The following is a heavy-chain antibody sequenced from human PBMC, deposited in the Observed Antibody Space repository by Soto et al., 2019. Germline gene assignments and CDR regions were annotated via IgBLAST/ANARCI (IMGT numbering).Heavy chain of an antibody. CDR1: GFTFSSYE. V-gene: IGHV3-48*03. Sequence: QSGGSLRLSCAASGFTFSSYEMNWVRQAPGKGLEWVSYISSSGSTIYYADSVKGRFTISRDNAKNSLYLQMNSLRAEDTAVYYCASTGRIAVAGRGSYYYYGMDVWGQGTTVTVSS. J-gene: IGHJ6*02. D-gene: IGHD6-19*01. CDR3: ASTGRIAVAGRGSYYYYGMDV. CDR2: ISSSGSTI.